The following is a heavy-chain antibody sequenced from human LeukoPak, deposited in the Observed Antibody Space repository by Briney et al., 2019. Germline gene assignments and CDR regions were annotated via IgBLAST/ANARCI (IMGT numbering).Heavy chain of an antibody. J-gene: IGHJ4*02. CDR1: GYSFTSYW. V-gene: IGHV5-51*01. D-gene: IGHD6-6*01. CDR3: ARRDPYTSSPYTFDY. Sequence: GESLKISCKGSGYSFTSYWIGWVRQIPGKGLEWMGIIYPGDSDTRYSPSFQGQVTISADKSISTAYPQWSGLKASDTAMYYCARRDPYTSSPYTFDYWGQGTLVTVYS. CDR2: IYPGDSDT.